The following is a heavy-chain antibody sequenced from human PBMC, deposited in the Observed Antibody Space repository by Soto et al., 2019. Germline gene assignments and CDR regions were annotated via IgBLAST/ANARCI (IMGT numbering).Heavy chain of an antibody. J-gene: IGHJ4*02. CDR3: ARHVARVEGWLGRDPSFTPTLHYFDH. V-gene: IGHV4-39*01. D-gene: IGHD6-19*01. CDR1: GGSVSSTSSY. Sequence: QLQLQESGPGLVQPSETLSLTCTVSGGSVSSTSSYWGWIRQPPGKGLEWIGSMYYRGSTSYNPSLKSRLSIFVDTSKDQFSLKLTSEPVADTAVYYCARHVARVEGWLGRDPSFTPTLHYFDHWGQGILVTASS. CDR2: MYYRGST.